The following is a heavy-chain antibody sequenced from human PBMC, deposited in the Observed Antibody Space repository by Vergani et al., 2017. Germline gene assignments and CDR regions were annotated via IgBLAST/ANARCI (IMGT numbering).Heavy chain of an antibody. CDR1: GFTFSSYG. CDR2: IWYDGSNK. Sequence: QVQLVESGGGVVQPGRSLRLSCAASGFTFSSYGMHWVRQAPGKGLEWVAVIWYDGSNKYYADSVKGRFTISRDNSKNTLYLQMSSLRAEDTAVYYCAKGWGYGDYVLDYWGQGTLVTVSS. CDR3: AKGWGYGDYVLDY. D-gene: IGHD4-17*01. V-gene: IGHV3-33*06. J-gene: IGHJ4*02.